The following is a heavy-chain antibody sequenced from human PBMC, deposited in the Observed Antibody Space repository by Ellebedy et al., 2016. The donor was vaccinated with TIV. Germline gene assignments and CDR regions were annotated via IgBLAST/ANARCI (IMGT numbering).Heavy chain of an antibody. CDR3: ARGGTYCSTTSCYYFDY. J-gene: IGHJ4*02. Sequence: ASVKVSCXASGYTFTNYYMHWVRQAPGQGLEWMGIINPNVVTTTYAQKFQGRVTMTRDTSTSTVYMELSSLRSEDTAVYYCARGGTYCSTTSCYYFDYWGQGTLVTVSS. V-gene: IGHV1-46*01. CDR2: INPNVVTT. CDR1: GYTFTNYY. D-gene: IGHD2-2*01.